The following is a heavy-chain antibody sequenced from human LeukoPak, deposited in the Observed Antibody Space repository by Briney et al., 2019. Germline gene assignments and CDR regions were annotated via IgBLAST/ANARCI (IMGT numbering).Heavy chain of an antibody. D-gene: IGHD3-10*01. Sequence: GGSLRLSCAASGFTFSSFALSWVRQAPGKGLEWVSSISGSGDSTYYMESVKGRFTISRDNSENTLYLQMNSLRADDTAVYYCARVRKATRGEDYWGQGTLVTVSS. J-gene: IGHJ4*02. CDR3: ARVRKATRGEDY. CDR2: ISGSGDST. V-gene: IGHV3-23*01. CDR1: GFTFSSFA.